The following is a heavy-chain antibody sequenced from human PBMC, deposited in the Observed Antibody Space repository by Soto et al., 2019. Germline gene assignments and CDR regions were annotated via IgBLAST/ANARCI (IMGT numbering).Heavy chain of an antibody. J-gene: IGHJ4*02. Sequence: GGSLRLSCAASGFTFSSYAMSWVRQAPGKGLERVSAISGSAGSTYYADSVKGRFTISRDNSKNTLYLQMNSLRAEDTAVYYCAKDSGSWPYYSDYWGQGTLVTVSS. D-gene: IGHD6-13*01. CDR3: AKDSGSWPYYSDY. V-gene: IGHV3-23*01. CDR2: ISGSAGST. CDR1: GFTFSSYA.